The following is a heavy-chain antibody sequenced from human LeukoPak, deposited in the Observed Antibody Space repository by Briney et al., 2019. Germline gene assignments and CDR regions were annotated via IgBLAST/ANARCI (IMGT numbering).Heavy chain of an antibody. J-gene: IGHJ6*03. CDR2: ISGSGGST. V-gene: IGHV3-23*01. CDR3: AKRRGLELTYYYHMDV. Sequence: PGGSLRLSCAASGFTFSSYGMSWVRQAPGKGLEWVSAISGSGGSTYYADSVKGRFTISRDNSKNTLYLQMNSLRADDTAVYYCAKRRGLELTYYYHMDVWGKGTTATVS. D-gene: IGHD1-7*01. CDR1: GFTFSSYG.